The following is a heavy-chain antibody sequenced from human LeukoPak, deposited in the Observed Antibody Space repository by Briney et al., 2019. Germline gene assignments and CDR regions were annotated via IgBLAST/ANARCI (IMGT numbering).Heavy chain of an antibody. D-gene: IGHD1-14*01. CDR3: ARSITGDY. CDR2: FTSDTGDT. CDR1: GYTFSSYT. Sequence: GGSLRLSCAGSGYTFSSYTMTWVRQAPGKGLEWVSAFTSDTGDTYYAESVRGRSTISRDNSKNTLYLQMNSLRAEDTAVYYCARSITGDYWGQGALVTVSS. J-gene: IGHJ4*02. V-gene: IGHV3-23*01.